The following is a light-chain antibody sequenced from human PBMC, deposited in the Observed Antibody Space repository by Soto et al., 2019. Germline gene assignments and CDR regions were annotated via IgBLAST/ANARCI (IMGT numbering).Light chain of an antibody. J-gene: IGKJ4*01. CDR3: QQYERSPAT. Sequence: EIVLTQSPGTLSLSPGERATLSCRASQSVSNNYLAWYQQKPGQAPRLLIYGASSRATGIPDRFSGSGAGTAFTLTISRLEPEDFAVYYCQQYERSPATFGGGTKVEI. CDR1: QSVSNNY. V-gene: IGKV3-20*01. CDR2: GAS.